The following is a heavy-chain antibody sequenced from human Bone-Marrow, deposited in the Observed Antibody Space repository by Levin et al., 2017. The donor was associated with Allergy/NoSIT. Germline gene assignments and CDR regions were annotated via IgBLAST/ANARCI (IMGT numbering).Heavy chain of an antibody. Sequence: SETLSLTCTVSGGSISSGDYYWSWIRQPPGKGLEWIGYIYYSGSTYYNPSLKSRVTISVDTSKNQFSLKLSSVTAADTAVYYCARDNSSSNWFDPWGQGTLVTVSS. J-gene: IGHJ5*02. V-gene: IGHV4-30-4*01. CDR3: ARDNSSSNWFDP. CDR2: IYYSGST. CDR1: GGSISSGDYY. D-gene: IGHD6-13*01.